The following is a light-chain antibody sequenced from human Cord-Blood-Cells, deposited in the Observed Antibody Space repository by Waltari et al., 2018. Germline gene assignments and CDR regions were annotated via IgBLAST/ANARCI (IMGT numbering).Light chain of an antibody. CDR1: VLANKY. V-gene: IGLV3-27*01. CDR2: KDS. CDR3: YSAADNNRV. J-gene: IGLJ3*02. Sequence: SCELTQPSSASVSPGQTARITCSGDVLANKYARWFQQKPGQDPVLVIYKDSERPSGIPERFSGSSSGTTVTLTISGAQVEDEADYYCYSAADNNRVFGGGTKLTVL.